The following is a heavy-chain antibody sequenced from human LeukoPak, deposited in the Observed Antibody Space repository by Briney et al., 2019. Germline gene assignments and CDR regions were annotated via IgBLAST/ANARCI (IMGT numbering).Heavy chain of an antibody. D-gene: IGHD3-22*01. CDR2: IYYSGST. CDR1: GGSISSYY. Sequence: PSETLSLTCTVSGGSISSYYWSWIRQPPGKGLEWIGYIYYSGSTNYNPSLKSRVTISVDTPKNQFSLKLSSVTAADTAVYYCAKHYYDSSGYYPDAFDIWGQGTMVTVSS. J-gene: IGHJ3*02. CDR3: AKHYYDSSGYYPDAFDI. V-gene: IGHV4-59*08.